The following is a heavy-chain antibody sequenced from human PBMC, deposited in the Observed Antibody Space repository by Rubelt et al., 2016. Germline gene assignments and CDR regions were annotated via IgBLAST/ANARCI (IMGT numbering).Heavy chain of an antibody. CDR2: INHSGST. CDR1: GGSFSGYY. J-gene: IGHJ4*02. Sequence: QVQLQQWGAGLLKPSETLSLTCAVYGGSFSGYYWSWIRQPPGKGLEWIGEINHSGSTNYNPSLKSRVTISVDTSKNQFSLRLSAGTAADTAVYYCARLSSSSGIDYWGQGILVTVSS. D-gene: IGHD6-6*01. V-gene: IGHV4-34*01. CDR3: ARLSSSSGIDY.